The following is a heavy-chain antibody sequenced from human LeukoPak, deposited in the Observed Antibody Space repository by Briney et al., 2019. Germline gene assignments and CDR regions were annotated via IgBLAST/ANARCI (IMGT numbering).Heavy chain of an antibody. V-gene: IGHV3-23*01. D-gene: IGHD3-10*01. CDR1: GFTFSGYG. CDR3: ARGGVDYYGSGTYYLMYYFDY. Sequence: LGGTLRLSCAASGFTFSGYGMSWVRQAPGKGLKWVSAISGSGGSTYYADSVKGRITISRDNSKNTLYLQMNSLRAEGTAVYFCARGGVDYYGSGTYYLMYYFDYWGQGALVTVSS. CDR2: ISGSGGST. J-gene: IGHJ4*02.